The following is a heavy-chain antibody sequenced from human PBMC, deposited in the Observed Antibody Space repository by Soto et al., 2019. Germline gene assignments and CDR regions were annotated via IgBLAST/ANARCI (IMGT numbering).Heavy chain of an antibody. CDR1: GYTFTGYY. D-gene: IGHD2-2*01. V-gene: IGHV1-69*06. Sequence: QVQLVQSGAEVKKPGASVKVSCKASGYTFTGYYMHWVRQAPGQGLEWMGWINPIFGTANYAQKFQGRVTITADKSTSTAYMELSSLRSEDTAVYYCARVVGRDNWFDPWGQGTLVTVSS. CDR3: ARVVGRDNWFDP. J-gene: IGHJ5*02. CDR2: INPIFGTA.